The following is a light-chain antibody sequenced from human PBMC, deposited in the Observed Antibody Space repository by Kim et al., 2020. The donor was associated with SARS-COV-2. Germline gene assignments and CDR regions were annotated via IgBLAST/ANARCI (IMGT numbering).Light chain of an antibody. V-gene: IGKV1-17*03. CDR3: VQHNNYPAMYT. J-gene: IGKJ2*01. Sequence: DIQMTQSPSAMSASVGDTVTITCRASQDISNSLAWFQQKPGKAPKRLIHGASTLQSGVPSRFSGSGSGTEFTLTINSLQPEDLATYYCVQHNNYPAMYTFGQGTKLEI. CDR1: QDISNS. CDR2: GAS.